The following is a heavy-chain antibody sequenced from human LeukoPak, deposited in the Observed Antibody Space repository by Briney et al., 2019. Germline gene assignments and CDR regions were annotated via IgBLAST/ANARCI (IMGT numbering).Heavy chain of an antibody. V-gene: IGHV1-58*01. D-gene: IGHD4-23*01. CDR3: AADLSSYGRMAFDI. J-gene: IGHJ3*02. Sequence: SVKVSCKASGSTVTRSAVQWVRQARRQRHEGRGWIVVGSGNTNYAQKFQERVTITRDMSTSTAYMELSSLRSEDTAVYYCAADLSSYGRMAFDIWGQGTMVTVSS. CDR1: GSTVTRSA. CDR2: IVVGSGNT.